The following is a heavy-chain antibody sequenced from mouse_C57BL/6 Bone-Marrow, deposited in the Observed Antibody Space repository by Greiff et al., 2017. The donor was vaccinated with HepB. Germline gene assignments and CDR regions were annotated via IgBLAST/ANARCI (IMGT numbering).Heavy chain of an antibody. CDR2: FYPGSGSI. CDR3: ARHEVLPYYYGSSPFAY. D-gene: IGHD1-1*01. J-gene: IGHJ3*01. Sequence: VQLQQSGAELVKPGASVKLSCKASGYTFTEYTIHWVKQRSGQGLEWIGWFYPGSGSIKYNEKFKDKATLTADKSSSTVYMELSRLTSEDSAVYFCARHEVLPYYYGSSPFAYWGQGTLVTVSA. CDR1: GYTFTEYT. V-gene: IGHV1-62-2*01.